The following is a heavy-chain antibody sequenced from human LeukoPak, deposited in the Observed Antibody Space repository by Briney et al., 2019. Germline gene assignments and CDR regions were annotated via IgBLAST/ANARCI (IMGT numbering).Heavy chain of an antibody. J-gene: IGHJ4*02. CDR3: ARSGAIAVAGIGY. V-gene: IGHV1-18*01. D-gene: IGHD6-19*01. CDR2: ISAYNGDT. CDR1: GYTFTNYH. Sequence: ASVKVSCKASGYTFTNYHVSWVREAPGQGLEWMGWISAYNGDTNYAQKLQGRVTMTTDTSTSTAYMELRSLRSDDTAVYYCARSGAIAVAGIGYWGQGTLVTVSS.